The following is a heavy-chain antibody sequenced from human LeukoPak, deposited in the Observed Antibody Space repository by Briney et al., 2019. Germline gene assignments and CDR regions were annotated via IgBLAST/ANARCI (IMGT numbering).Heavy chain of an antibody. J-gene: IGHJ4*02. CDR2: IYHSGST. V-gene: IGHV4-4*02. CDR1: GGSISSSNW. CDR3: ARGHPMMVRGNHKKDY. D-gene: IGHD3-10*01. Sequence: SETLSPTCAVSGGSISSSNWWSWVRQPPGKGLEWIGEIYHSGSTNYNPSLKSRVTISVDKSKNQFSLKLSSVTAADTAVYYCARGHPMMVRGNHKKDYWGQGTLVTVSS.